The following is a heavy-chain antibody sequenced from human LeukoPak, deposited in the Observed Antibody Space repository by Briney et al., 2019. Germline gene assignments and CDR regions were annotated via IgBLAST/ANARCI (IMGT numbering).Heavy chain of an antibody. V-gene: IGHV4-61*02. CDR2: IYNSGNT. Sequence: SETLSLTCTVSGGSISSGSYYWSWIRQPAGKGLEWIGRIYNSGNTNYNPSLKSRVTISVDTSKNQFSLKLSSVTAADTAVYYCARDRYYYDSTGYYYLDYWGQGTLVTVSS. CDR1: GGSISSGSYY. J-gene: IGHJ4*02. CDR3: ARDRYYYDSTGYYYLDY. D-gene: IGHD3-22*01.